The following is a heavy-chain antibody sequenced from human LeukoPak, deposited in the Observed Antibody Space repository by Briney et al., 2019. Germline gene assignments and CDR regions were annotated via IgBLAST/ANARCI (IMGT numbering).Heavy chain of an antibody. CDR1: GFTFSNAW. D-gene: IGHD3-3*01. V-gene: IGHV3-15*01. CDR3: TTDTYYDFWSGLIERDY. J-gene: IGHJ4*02. CDR2: IKSKTDGGTT. Sequence: PGGSLRLFCAASGFTFSNAWMSWVRQAPGKGREWVGRIKSKTDGGTTDYAAPVRGRFTISREDSKNTLYLQMNRLKTEETAVYYCTTDTYYDFWSGLIERDYWGQGTLVTVSS.